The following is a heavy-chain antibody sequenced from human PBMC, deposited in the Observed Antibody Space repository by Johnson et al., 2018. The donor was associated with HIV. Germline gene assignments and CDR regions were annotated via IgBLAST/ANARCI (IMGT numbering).Heavy chain of an antibody. Sequence: QVQLVESGGGVVQPGRSLRLSCAASGYTFSSYGMHWVRQAPGKGLEWVAVIWYDGSNKYYADSVKGRFTISRDNSKNTLDMKMNSLRAEETAVYYCAKQHEQLVEPDAFDIWGQGTMVTVSS. V-gene: IGHV3-33*06. CDR1: GYTFSSYG. J-gene: IGHJ3*02. CDR2: IWYDGSNK. CDR3: AKQHEQLVEPDAFDI. D-gene: IGHD6-6*01.